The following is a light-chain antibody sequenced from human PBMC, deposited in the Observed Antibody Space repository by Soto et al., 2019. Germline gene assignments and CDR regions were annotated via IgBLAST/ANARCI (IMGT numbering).Light chain of an antibody. V-gene: IGKV3-15*01. CDR3: HQYGNTMWT. J-gene: IGKJ1*01. Sequence: IMSLSPATLSVSPGERATLSCGASQSVCSNLAWYQQKLGQAPRFXIHGASDRGTGTLDRFSGSGSGTEFTLTISRLEPEDFAVYYCHQYGNTMWTFGQGTKVDIK. CDR2: GAS. CDR1: QSVCSN.